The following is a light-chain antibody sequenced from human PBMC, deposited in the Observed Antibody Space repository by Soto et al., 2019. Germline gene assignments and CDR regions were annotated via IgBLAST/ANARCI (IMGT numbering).Light chain of an antibody. J-gene: IGLJ2*01. CDR1: SSDGGGYNY. CDR3: SSWEV. Sequence: QSALTQPPSASGSPGQSVSISCTGTSSDGGGYNYVSWYQQHPGKAPKLMIYEVSKRPSGVPDRFSGSKSGNTASLTVSGLQAEDEAVYYCSSWEVFGGGTKLTVL. V-gene: IGLV2-8*01. CDR2: EVS.